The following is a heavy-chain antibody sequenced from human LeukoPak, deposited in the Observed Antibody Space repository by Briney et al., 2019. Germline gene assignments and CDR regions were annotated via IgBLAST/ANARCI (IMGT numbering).Heavy chain of an antibody. CDR3: AREGALAQQPFYYYYMDV. V-gene: IGHV7-4-1*02. J-gene: IGHJ6*03. Sequence: ASVKVSCKASGYTLTSYAMNWVRQAPGQGLEWMGWINTNTGNPTYAQGFTGRFVFSLDTSVSTAYLQISSLKAEDTAVYYCAREGALAQQPFYYYYMDVWGKGTTVTVSS. CDR1: GYTLTSYA. D-gene: IGHD6-13*01. CDR2: INTNTGNP.